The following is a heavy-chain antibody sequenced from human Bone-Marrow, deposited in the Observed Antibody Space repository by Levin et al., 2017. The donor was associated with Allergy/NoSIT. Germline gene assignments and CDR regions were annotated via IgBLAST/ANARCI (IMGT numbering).Heavy chain of an antibody. J-gene: IGHJ4*02. CDR1: GFRFDDYA. CDR3: IKDASGWTDRGFFDC. Sequence: SLKISCAASGFRFDDYAMHWVRQVPGKGLEWVSGISWNSGSIEYADSVKGRFTVSRDNAKNFLYLEMHSLKIQDTALYYCIKDASGWTDRGFFDCWGQGTLVSVS. D-gene: IGHD6-19*01. V-gene: IGHV3-9*01. CDR2: ISWNSGSI.